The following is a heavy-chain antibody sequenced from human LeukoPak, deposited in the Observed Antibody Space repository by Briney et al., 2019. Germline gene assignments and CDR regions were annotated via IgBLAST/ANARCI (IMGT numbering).Heavy chain of an antibody. J-gene: IGHJ4*02. CDR3: ARDYCSGGSCLDY. CDR1: GFTFSSFD. V-gene: IGHV3-13*05. CDR2: VGTAGDP. Sequence: PGGSLRLSCAASGFTFSSFDMHWVRQATGKGLEWVSAVGTAGDPYYPASVKGRFTISRDNAKNSLNLQMNSLRAEDTAVYYCARDYCSGGSCLDYWGQGTLVTVSS. D-gene: IGHD2-15*01.